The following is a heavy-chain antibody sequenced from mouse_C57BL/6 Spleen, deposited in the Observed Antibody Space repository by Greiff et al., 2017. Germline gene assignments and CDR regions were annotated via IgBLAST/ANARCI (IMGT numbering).Heavy chain of an antibody. CDR2: IWRGGST. Sequence: QVQLQQSGPGLVQPSQSLSITCTVSGFSLTSYGVHWVRQSPGKGLEWLGVIWRGGSTDYNAAFMSRLSITKDNSKSQVFFKMNSLQADDTAIYYCAKEDYDYDDWYFDVWGTGTTVTVSS. J-gene: IGHJ1*03. V-gene: IGHV2-5*01. CDR3: AKEDYDYDDWYFDV. CDR1: GFSLTSYG. D-gene: IGHD2-4*01.